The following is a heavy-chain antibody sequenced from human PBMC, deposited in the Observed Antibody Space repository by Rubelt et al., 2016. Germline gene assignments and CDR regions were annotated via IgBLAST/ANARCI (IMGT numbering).Heavy chain of an antibody. CDR1: GGSISSSSYY. D-gene: IGHD1-26*01. CDR3: ARRVWYSGSYADAFDI. CDR2: IYYSGST. J-gene: IGHJ3*02. Sequence: QLQLQESGPGLVKPSETLSLTCTVSGGSISSSSYYWGWIRQPPGKGLEWIGSIYYSGSTYYNPSPKGWVTISVDTPKNRFSLKVRSVTSADTAVYYCARRVWYSGSYADAFDIWGQGTMVTVSS. V-gene: IGHV4-39*01.